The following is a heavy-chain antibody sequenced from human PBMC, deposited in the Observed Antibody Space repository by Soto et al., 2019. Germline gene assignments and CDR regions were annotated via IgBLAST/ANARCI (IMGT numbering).Heavy chain of an antibody. CDR2: ISAYNGNT. D-gene: IGHD3-3*01. J-gene: IGHJ4*02. CDR1: GYTFTSYG. CDR3: ASFYSFAEWLLGAFAY. V-gene: IGHV1-18*01. Sequence: ASVKVSCKASGYTFTSYGISWVRQAPGQGLKWMGWISAYNGNTNYAQKLQGRVTMTTDTSTSTAYMELRSLRSDDTAIYYCASFYSFAEWLLGAFAYSAQGTLVTVSS.